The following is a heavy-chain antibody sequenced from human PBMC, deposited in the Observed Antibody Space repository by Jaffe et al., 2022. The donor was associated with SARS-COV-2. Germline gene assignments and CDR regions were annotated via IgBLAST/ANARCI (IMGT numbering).Heavy chain of an antibody. CDR3: ARESRIAAAGTVVHYYYYMDV. V-gene: IGHV1-69*01. Sequence: QVQLVQSGAEVKKPGSSVKVSCKASGGTFSSYAISWVRQAPGQGLEWMGGIIPIFGTANYAQKFQGRVTITADESTSTAYMELSSLRSEDTAVYYCARESRIAAAGTVVHYYYYMDVWGKGTTVTVSS. J-gene: IGHJ6*03. CDR1: GGTFSSYA. CDR2: IIPIFGTA. D-gene: IGHD6-13*01.